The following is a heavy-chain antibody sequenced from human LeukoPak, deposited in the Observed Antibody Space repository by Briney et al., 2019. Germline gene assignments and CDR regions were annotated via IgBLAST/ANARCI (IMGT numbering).Heavy chain of an antibody. D-gene: IGHD3-10*01. CDR2: IYWSGDRT. Sequence: PAGSLTLSCAVSGFTFNGYGMSWVRQPPGKGLEWVSDIYWSGDRTDNADFVSGRITISRDNDKLSLYLHMNTLRAEDTALYYCARRGFYGSGTYQDYWGQGTMVTVSS. J-gene: IGHJ4*02. CDR1: GFTFNGYG. CDR3: ARRGFYGSGTYQDY. V-gene: IGHV3-20*04.